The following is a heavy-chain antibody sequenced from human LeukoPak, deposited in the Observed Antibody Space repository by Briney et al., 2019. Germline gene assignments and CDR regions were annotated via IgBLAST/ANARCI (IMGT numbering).Heavy chain of an antibody. J-gene: IGHJ4*02. D-gene: IGHD3-3*01. CDR1: GFTFSNYA. CDR2: ISPSNISS. Sequence: GGSLRLSCAASGFTFSNYAISWVRQAPGKGLEWVSSISPSNISSYYADSVRGRFTISRDNSKNTLYLQMNSLRAEDTAVYYCAKVTYYDFWSGFDYWGQGTLVTVSS. V-gene: IGHV3-23*01. CDR3: AKVTYYDFWSGFDY.